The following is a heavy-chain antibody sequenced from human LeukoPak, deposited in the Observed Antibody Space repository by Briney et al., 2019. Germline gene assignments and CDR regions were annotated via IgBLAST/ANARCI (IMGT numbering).Heavy chain of an antibody. J-gene: IGHJ5*02. CDR1: GYTFTSNH. V-gene: IGHV1-46*01. CDR2: ISPSGGST. D-gene: IGHD5-24*01. Sequence: AASVKVSCKAFGYTFTSNHMHWVRQAPGQGPEWMGVISPSGGSTTYAQKFQGRVTLTRDMSTSTDYLELSSLRSEDTAVYYCARDNSVRDEAWWFNPWGQGTLVTVSS. CDR3: ARDNSVRDEAWWFNP.